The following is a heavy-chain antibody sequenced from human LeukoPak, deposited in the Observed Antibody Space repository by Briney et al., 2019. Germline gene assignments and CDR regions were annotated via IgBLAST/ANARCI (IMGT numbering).Heavy chain of an antibody. Sequence: GGSLRLSCAASGFTFSSYWMHWVRHAPGKGLVWVSRINSDGSSISYADSVKGRFTISRDNAKNSLYLQMNSLRAEDTALYYCAKGLTYYDYVWGSYRYLNFDYWGQGTLVTVSS. CDR2: INSDGSSI. D-gene: IGHD3-16*02. CDR1: GFTFSSYW. J-gene: IGHJ4*02. CDR3: AKGLTYYDYVWGSYRYLNFDY. V-gene: IGHV3-74*01.